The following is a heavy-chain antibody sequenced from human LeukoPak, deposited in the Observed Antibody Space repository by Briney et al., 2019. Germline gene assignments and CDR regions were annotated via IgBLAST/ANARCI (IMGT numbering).Heavy chain of an antibody. CDR2: IYYSGST. CDR3: ARDPDLTSDP. Sequence: SETLSLTCTVSGGSISSSSYYWGWIRQPPGKGLEWIGSIYYSGSTYYNPSLKSRVTISVDTSKNQFSLKLSSVTAADTAVYYCARDPDLTSDPWGQGTLVTVSS. V-gene: IGHV4-39*07. J-gene: IGHJ5*02. CDR1: GGSISSSSYY.